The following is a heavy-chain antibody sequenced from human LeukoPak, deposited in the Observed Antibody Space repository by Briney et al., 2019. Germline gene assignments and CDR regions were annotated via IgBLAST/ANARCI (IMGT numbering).Heavy chain of an antibody. V-gene: IGHV4-59*08. CDR2: IYYSGST. D-gene: IGHD3-9*01. Sequence: PSETLSLTCTVSGGSISSYYWSWIRQPPGKGLEWIGYIYYSGSTNYDPSLKSRVTISVDTSKNQFSLKLSSVTAADTAVYYCARQNFDILTGYYHFDYWGQGTLATVSS. CDR1: GGSISSYY. J-gene: IGHJ4*02. CDR3: ARQNFDILTGYYHFDY.